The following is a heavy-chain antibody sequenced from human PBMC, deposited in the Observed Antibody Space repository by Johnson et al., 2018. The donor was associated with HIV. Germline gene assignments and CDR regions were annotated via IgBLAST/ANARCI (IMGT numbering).Heavy chain of an antibody. CDR1: EFTFSNYA. Sequence: QVQLVESGGGVVQPGKSLRIYCAVSEFTFSNYAMHWVRLPPGKGLQWVAVISYDGSDKTYVDSVKGRFTISRDNAMNSLYLQMNSLRAEDTAVYYCARPDGYSGYDSRFRAFDIWGQGTMVTVSS. CDR3: ARPDGYSGYDSRFRAFDI. V-gene: IGHV3-30*03. CDR2: ISYDGSDK. J-gene: IGHJ3*02. D-gene: IGHD5-12*01.